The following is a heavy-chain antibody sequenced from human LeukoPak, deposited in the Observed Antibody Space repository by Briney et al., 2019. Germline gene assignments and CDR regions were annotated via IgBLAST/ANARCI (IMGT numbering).Heavy chain of an antibody. V-gene: IGHV4-34*01. Sequence: SETLSLTCAVYGASFSGYYWSWIRQPPGKGLEWIGEINHSGSTNYNPSLKSRVTISVDTSKNQFSLKLSSVTAADTAVYYCARYYDYVWGSYRLSPWGQGTLVTVSS. CDR3: ARYYDYVWGSYRLSP. CDR1: GASFSGYY. J-gene: IGHJ5*02. CDR2: INHSGST. D-gene: IGHD3-16*02.